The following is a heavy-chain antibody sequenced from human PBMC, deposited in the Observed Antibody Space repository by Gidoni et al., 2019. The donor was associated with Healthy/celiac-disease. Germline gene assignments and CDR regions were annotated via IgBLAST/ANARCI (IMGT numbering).Heavy chain of an antibody. D-gene: IGHD3-22*01. CDR3: VAGYYDSSGYPNDAFDI. J-gene: IGHJ3*02. CDR2: ISGSGGST. Sequence: EVQPLESGGGLVQPGGSLTLSCAASGFTFRSYAMSWVRQAPGKGLEWVSAISGSGGSTYYADSVKGRFTISRDNSKNTLYLQMNSLRAEDTAVYYCVAGYYDSSGYPNDAFDIWGQGTMVTVSS. V-gene: IGHV3-23*01. CDR1: GFTFRSYA.